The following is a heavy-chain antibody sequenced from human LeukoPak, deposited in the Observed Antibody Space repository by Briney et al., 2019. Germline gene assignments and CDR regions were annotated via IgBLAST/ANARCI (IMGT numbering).Heavy chain of an antibody. D-gene: IGHD2-21*02. CDR1: GFTFTKFW. CDR3: VKDIVGGGDDY. V-gene: IGHV3-7*01. J-gene: IGHJ4*02. CDR2: IQEDGKKE. Sequence: GSLRLSCEASGFTFTKFWMSWVRQAPGKGLEWVANIQEDGKKENYVDSVRGRFTISRDNAKNSTYLQMNSLRIEDTAVYYCVKDIVGGGDDYWGQGTLVIVSS.